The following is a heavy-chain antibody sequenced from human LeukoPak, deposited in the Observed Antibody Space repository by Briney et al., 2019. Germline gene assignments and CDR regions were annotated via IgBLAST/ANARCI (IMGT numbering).Heavy chain of an antibody. CDR2: ISKSGGST. V-gene: IGHV3-23*01. J-gene: IGHJ4*02. CDR3: AKEEEYYFDY. CDR1: GFTFNNYA. Sequence: GGSLRLSCAASGFTFNNYAMSWVRQAPGKGLEWVSGISKSGGSTYYADSVKSRFTISRDNSKNTLYLQMNSLRAEDTAVYYCAKEEEYYFDYWGQGALVTVSS.